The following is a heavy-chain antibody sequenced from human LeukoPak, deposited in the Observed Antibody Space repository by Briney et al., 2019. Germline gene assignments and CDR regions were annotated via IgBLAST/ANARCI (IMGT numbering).Heavy chain of an antibody. CDR2: IYSGGST. Sequence: PGGSLRLSCVASGVTLSNYAMSWVRQAPGKGLEWVSVIYSGGSTFYADSVKGRFTISRDNSKNTLYLQMNSLRAEDTAVYYCAKIEGGPPNWFDPWGQGTLVTVSS. V-gene: IGHV3-53*01. CDR3: AKIEGGPPNWFDP. J-gene: IGHJ5*02. D-gene: IGHD2-15*01. CDR1: GVTLSNYA.